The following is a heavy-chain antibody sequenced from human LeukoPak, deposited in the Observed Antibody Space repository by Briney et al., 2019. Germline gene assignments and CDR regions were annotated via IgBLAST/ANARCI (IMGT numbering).Heavy chain of an antibody. V-gene: IGHV3-11*04. CDR1: GFTFSDSY. J-gene: IGHJ4*02. CDR2: ITTSGSTI. CDR3: AREDNSNWNIDY. D-gene: IGHD1-1*01. Sequence: PGGTLRLSCAASGFTFSDSYMTWIRQAPGKGLEWVSYITTSGSTIYADSLKRRFPISRDNAKNSLYLQMNSLRAEDTAVYYCAREDNSNWNIDYWGQGTLVTVFS.